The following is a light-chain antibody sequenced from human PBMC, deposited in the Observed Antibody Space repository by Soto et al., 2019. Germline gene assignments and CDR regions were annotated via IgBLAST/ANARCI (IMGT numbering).Light chain of an antibody. CDR3: QQRSNWPLT. CDR2: DAS. V-gene: IGKV3-11*01. CDR1: QSISSH. J-gene: IGKJ4*01. Sequence: EIVLTQSPATLSLSPGERVTLSCRASQSISSHLAWYQQKPGQAPRLLMYDASNRATGIPARFSGSGSGTDFTLTISILEPEDFAVYYCQQRSNWPLTFGGGTKVEIK.